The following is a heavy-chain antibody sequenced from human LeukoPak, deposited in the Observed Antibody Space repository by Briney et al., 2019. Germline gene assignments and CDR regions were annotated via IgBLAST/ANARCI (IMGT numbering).Heavy chain of an antibody. J-gene: IGHJ5*02. V-gene: IGHV3-7*01. CDR2: IKEDGREK. D-gene: IGHD6-13*01. CDR3: AGVYYPRSISASGRVPGHVT. CDR1: GFSFSQHW. Sequence: GGSLRLSCAVSGFSFSQHWMRWVRQAPGKGLEWVANIKEDGREKYYVDSVKGRFTISRDNAENSLYLQMNSLRTEDTAVYYCAGVYYPRSISASGRVPGHVTWGQGTLVTVSS.